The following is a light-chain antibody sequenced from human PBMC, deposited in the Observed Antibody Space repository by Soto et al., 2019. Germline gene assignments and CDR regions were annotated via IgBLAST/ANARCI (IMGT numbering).Light chain of an antibody. CDR3: SSYTRSSTLGVV. Sequence: QSALTQPASVSGSPGRSITISCTGTSSDVGGYNYVSWYQQHPGKAPKLMIYDVSNRPSEVSNRFSGSKSGNTASLTISGLQAEDEADYDCSSYTRSSTLGVVFGGGTKVTVL. V-gene: IGLV2-14*01. J-gene: IGLJ2*01. CDR2: DVS. CDR1: SSDVGGYNY.